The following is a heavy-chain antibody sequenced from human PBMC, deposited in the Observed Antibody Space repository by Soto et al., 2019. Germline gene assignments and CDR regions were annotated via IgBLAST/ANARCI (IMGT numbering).Heavy chain of an antibody. J-gene: IGHJ3*02. CDR1: GYSFTSYW. CDR3: ARPGSGIIQLGAFDI. Sequence: GESLKISCKGSGYSFTSYWIGWVRQMPGKGLEWMGIIYPGDSDTRYSPSFQGQVTISADKSISTAYLQWSSLKASDTAMYYCARPGSGIIQLGAFDIWGQGTMVTVPS. D-gene: IGHD3-3*01. CDR2: IYPGDSDT. V-gene: IGHV5-51*01.